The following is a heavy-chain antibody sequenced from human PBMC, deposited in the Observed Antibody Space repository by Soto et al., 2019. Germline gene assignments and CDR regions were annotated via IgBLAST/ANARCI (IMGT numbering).Heavy chain of an antibody. CDR2: MNQDGSES. V-gene: IGHV3-7*01. Sequence: VQLVESGGGLVQPGGSLRLSCAASGFSLSSYWMSWVRQAPGKGLEWVANMNQDGSESDYVGSVKGRFTFTRDNAKNSLYLQMNSLRADDTAVYYCARLSTSAGRRDLACWGQGTLVTVSS. CDR1: GFSLSSYW. J-gene: IGHJ4*02. CDR3: ARLSTSAGRRDLAC.